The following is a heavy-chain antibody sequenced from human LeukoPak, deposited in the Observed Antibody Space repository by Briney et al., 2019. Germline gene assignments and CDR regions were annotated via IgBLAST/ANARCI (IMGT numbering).Heavy chain of an antibody. V-gene: IGHV5-51*01. CDR3: ARHFYGFDY. J-gene: IGHJ4*02. CDR1: GYSFTNYW. Sequence: GESLKISCKGSGYSFTNYWIGWVRQMPGKGLGWMGIIYSDGSDTRYSPSFQGQVTISADKSISTAYLQWSSLKASDTAMYYCARHFYGFDYWGQGTLVTVSS. D-gene: IGHD2/OR15-2a*01. CDR2: IYSDGSDT.